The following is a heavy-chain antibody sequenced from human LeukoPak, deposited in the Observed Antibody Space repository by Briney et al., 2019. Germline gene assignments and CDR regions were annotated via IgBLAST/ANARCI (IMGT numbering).Heavy chain of an antibody. CDR1: GFTFSSYA. CDR2: ISGSGGST. Sequence: GGSPRLSCAASGFTFSSYAMSWVRQAPGKGLEWVSAISGSGGSTYYADSVKGRFTISRDNSKNTLYLQMNSLRAEDTAVYYCAKDKFGRNIVVVPAAGFDPWGQGTLVTVSS. D-gene: IGHD2-2*01. J-gene: IGHJ5*02. CDR3: AKDKFGRNIVVVPAAGFDP. V-gene: IGHV3-23*01.